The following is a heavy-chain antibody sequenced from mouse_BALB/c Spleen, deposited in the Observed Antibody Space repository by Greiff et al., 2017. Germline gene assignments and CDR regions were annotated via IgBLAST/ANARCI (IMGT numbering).Heavy chain of an antibody. Sequence: VQLQQSGAELVKPGASVKLSCTASGFNIKDTYMHWVKQRPEQGLEWIGRIDPANGNTKYDPKFQGKATITADTSSNTAYLQLSSLTSEDTAVYYCARRDYYGSFDYWGQGTTLTVSS. V-gene: IGHV14-3*02. J-gene: IGHJ2*01. CDR3: ARRDYYGSFDY. CDR2: IDPANGNT. CDR1: GFNIKDTY. D-gene: IGHD1-1*01.